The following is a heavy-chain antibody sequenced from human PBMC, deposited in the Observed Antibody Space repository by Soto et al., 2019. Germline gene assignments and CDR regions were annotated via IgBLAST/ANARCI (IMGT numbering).Heavy chain of an antibody. CDR3: AKEGVGTTPGLLLVSYYMDV. Sequence: GGSLRLSCAASGFTFDDYGMSWVRQAPGKGLEWVSGINGNGGSTGYADSVKGRFTISRDNAKNTLYLQMNSLRAEDTAVYYCAKEGVGTTPGLLLVSYYMDVWGKGTTVTVSS. CDR2: INGNGGST. D-gene: IGHD4-17*01. V-gene: IGHV3-20*04. CDR1: GFTFDDYG. J-gene: IGHJ6*03.